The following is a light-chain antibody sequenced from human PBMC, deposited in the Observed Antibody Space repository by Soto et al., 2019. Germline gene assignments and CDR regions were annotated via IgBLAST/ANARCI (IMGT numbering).Light chain of an antibody. Sequence: QSVLTQPPSVSAAPGQKVTISCSGSSSNIGNNYVSWYQQLPGTAPKLLIYENNKRPSGIPDRFSGSKSGTLATLGITGLQTGDEADYYCGTWDSSLSAVVFGGGTQLTVL. CDR3: GTWDSSLSAVV. V-gene: IGLV1-51*02. CDR1: SSNIGNNY. CDR2: ENN. J-gene: IGLJ2*01.